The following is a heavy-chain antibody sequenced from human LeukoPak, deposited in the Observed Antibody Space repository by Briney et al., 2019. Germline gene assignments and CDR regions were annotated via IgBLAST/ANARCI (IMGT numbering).Heavy chain of an antibody. Sequence: GGSLRLSCAASGFTVSSNYMSWVRQAPGKGLEWVSVIYSGGSTYYADSVKGRFNISRDNSKNTMYLQMNSLRAEDTAVYYFATHRGYYFDYWGQGTLVTVSS. J-gene: IGHJ4*02. D-gene: IGHD1-14*01. CDR1: GFTVSSNY. CDR2: IYSGGST. CDR3: ATHRGYYFDY. V-gene: IGHV3-66*01.